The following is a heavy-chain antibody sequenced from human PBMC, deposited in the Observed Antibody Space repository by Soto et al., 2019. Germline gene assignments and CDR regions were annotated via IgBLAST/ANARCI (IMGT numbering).Heavy chain of an antibody. CDR2: IYSGGST. V-gene: IGHV3-66*01. CDR1: GLTVSSNY. J-gene: IGHJ4*02. Sequence: EVQLVESGGDLIQTGGSLRLSCAASGLTVSSNYMSWVRQAPGKGLEWVSVIYSGGSTYYADSVKGRFTISRDNSKNTLYLHMNSLRAEDTAVYYCARDAYTSGSRPITWGQGTLVTVSS. D-gene: IGHD6-25*01. CDR3: ARDAYTSGSRPIT.